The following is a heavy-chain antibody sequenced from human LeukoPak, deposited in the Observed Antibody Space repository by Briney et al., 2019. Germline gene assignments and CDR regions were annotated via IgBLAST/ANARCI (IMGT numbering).Heavy chain of an antibody. V-gene: IGHV3-48*04. CDR1: GFTFSSYS. D-gene: IGHD3-22*01. J-gene: IGHJ4*02. CDR2: VSSSSSTI. Sequence: GGSLRLSCAASGFTFSSYSMNWVRQAPGKGLEWVSYVSSSSSTIYYADSVKGRFTISRDNAKNSLYLQMNSLRAEDTAVYYCARAPFYDSSGYLDYWGQGTLVTVSS. CDR3: ARAPFYDSSGYLDY.